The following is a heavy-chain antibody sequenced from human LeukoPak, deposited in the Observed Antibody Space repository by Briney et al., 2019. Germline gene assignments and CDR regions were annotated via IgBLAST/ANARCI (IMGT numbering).Heavy chain of an antibody. CDR2: ISYDGSNK. CDR3: ARDEWVGERGIFDY. Sequence: GGSLRLSCAASGFTFSSYAMHWVRQAPGKGLEWVAVISYDGSNKYYADSVKSRFTISRDNSKNTLYLQMNSLRAEDTAVYYCARDEWVGERGIFDYWGQGTLVTVSS. V-gene: IGHV3-30-3*01. CDR1: GFTFSSYA. J-gene: IGHJ4*02. D-gene: IGHD6-19*01.